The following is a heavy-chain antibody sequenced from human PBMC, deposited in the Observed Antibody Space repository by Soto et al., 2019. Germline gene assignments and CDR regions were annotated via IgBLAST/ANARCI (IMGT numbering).Heavy chain of an antibody. J-gene: IGHJ5*02. Sequence: GGSLRLSCAASGFTVSSNYMSWVRQAPGKGLEWVSVIYSGGSTYYADSVKGRFTISRDNSKNTLYLQMNSLRAEDTAVYYCARDQAVEGIAVAGGWFDPWGQGTLVTVSS. V-gene: IGHV3-53*01. CDR3: ARDQAVEGIAVAGGWFDP. D-gene: IGHD6-19*01. CDR2: IYSGGST. CDR1: GFTVSSNY.